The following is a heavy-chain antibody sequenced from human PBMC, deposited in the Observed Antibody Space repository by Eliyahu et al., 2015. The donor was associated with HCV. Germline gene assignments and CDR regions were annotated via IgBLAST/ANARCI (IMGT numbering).Heavy chain of an antibody. J-gene: IGHJ4*02. CDR3: ARSRAIDY. CDR1: GFTFSNYE. V-gene: IGHV3-48*03. CDR2: ISPSGSVI. Sequence: EVQLVEFGGGLIQPGXSLRLSCAXSGFTFSNYEMNWVRQAPGKGLEWVSYISPSGSVIYYADSVRGRFTISRDNAKNSLYLQMNSLRAEDTAVYYCARSRAIDYWGQGTLVTVSS.